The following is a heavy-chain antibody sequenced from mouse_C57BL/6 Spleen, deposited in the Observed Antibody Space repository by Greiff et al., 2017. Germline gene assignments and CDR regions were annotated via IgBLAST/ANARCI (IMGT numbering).Heavy chain of an antibody. V-gene: IGHV1-26*01. Sequence: VQLQQSGPELVKPGASVKISCKASGYTFTDYYMNWVKQSHGKSLEWIGDINPNNGGTSYNQKFKGKATLTVDKSSSTAYMELRSLTSEDSAVYYCARLGYYGSYGDYWGQGTTLTVSS. CDR2: INPNNGGT. J-gene: IGHJ2*01. CDR1: GYTFTDYY. CDR3: ARLGYYGSYGDY. D-gene: IGHD1-1*01.